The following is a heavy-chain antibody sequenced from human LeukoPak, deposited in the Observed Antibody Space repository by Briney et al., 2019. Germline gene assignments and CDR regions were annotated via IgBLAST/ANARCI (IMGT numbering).Heavy chain of an antibody. V-gene: IGHV4-38-2*02. D-gene: IGHD6-19*01. Sequence: SETLSLTCTVSGYSISSGYYWGWIRQPPGKGLEWIGSIYHSGSTYYNPSLKSRVTISVDTTKNQFSLKLSSVTAADTAVYYCARDYRTSSGYFDYWGQGTLVTVSS. CDR2: IYHSGST. CDR3: ARDYRTSSGYFDY. J-gene: IGHJ4*02. CDR1: GYSISSGYY.